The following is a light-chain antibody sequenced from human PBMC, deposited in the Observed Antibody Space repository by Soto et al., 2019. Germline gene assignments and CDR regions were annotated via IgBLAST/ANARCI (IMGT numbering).Light chain of an antibody. CDR3: QQYNSYSWT. J-gene: IGKJ1*01. Sequence: DIHMTQSRSTLSASVGDRVTITCRASQSISSWLAWYQQKPGKAPKLLIYKASSLESGVPSRFSGSGSGTEFTLTISSLQPDDFATYYCQQYNSYSWTFGQGTKVDIK. V-gene: IGKV1-5*03. CDR1: QSISSW. CDR2: KAS.